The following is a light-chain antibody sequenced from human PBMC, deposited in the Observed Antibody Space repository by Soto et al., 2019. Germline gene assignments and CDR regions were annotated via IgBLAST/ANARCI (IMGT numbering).Light chain of an antibody. CDR2: EVS. J-gene: IGLJ1*01. CDR1: SRDVGGYNY. Sequence: QLVLTQPASVSGSPGQSITISCTGTSRDVGGYNYVSWYQQHPGKAPKLMIYEVSNRPSGVSNRFSGSKSGNTASLTISGLQAEDEADYYCSSYTSSSTWVFGTGTKVTVL. V-gene: IGLV2-14*01. CDR3: SSYTSSSTWV.